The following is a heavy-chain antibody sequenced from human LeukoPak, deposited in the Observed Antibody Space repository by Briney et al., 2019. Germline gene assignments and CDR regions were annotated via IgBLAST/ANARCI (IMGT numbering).Heavy chain of an antibody. CDR3: ARDQASYYYDSSGHSH. V-gene: IGHV4-34*01. CDR2: INHSGST. CDR1: GGSFSGYY. D-gene: IGHD3-22*01. J-gene: IGHJ4*02. Sequence: SETLSLTCAVYGGSFSGYYWSWIRQPPGKGLEWIGEINHSGSTNYNPSLKSRVTISVDTSKNQFSLKLSSVTAADTAVYYCARDQASYYYDSSGHSHWGQGTLVTVSS.